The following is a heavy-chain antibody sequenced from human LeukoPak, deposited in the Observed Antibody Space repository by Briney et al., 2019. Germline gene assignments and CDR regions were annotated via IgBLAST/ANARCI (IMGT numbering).Heavy chain of an antibody. CDR3: ARDSDSSGHYYMDYFDY. Sequence: GGSLRLSCAASGSTFSSYSMNWVRQAPGKGLEWVSSISSSSSYIYYADSVKGRFTISRDNAWNSLYLQMNSLRAEDTAVYYCARDSDSSGHYYMDYFDYWGQGALVIVSS. V-gene: IGHV3-21*01. J-gene: IGHJ4*02. CDR1: GSTFSSYS. CDR2: ISSSSSYI. D-gene: IGHD3-22*01.